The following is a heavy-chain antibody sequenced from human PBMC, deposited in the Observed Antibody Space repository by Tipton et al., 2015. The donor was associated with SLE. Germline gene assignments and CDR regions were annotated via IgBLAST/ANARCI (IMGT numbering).Heavy chain of an antibody. CDR2: IYTSGST. J-gene: IGHJ6*02. V-gene: IGHV4-61*02. CDR1: GGSNSSGSYY. CDR3: ARGMVTWRGAIIGVDV. Sequence: TLSLTCTVSGGSNSSGSYYWSWIRQPAGKGLEWIGRIYTSGSTNYNPSLKSRVTISVDTSKNQFSLKLSSVTAADTAVYYCARGMVTWRGAIIGVDVWGQGTTVNVSS. D-gene: IGHD2-21*02.